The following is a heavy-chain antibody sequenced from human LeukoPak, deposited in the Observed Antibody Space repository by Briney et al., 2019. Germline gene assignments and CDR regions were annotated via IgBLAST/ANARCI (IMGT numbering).Heavy chain of an antibody. CDR1: GFTFTNAW. V-gene: IGHV3-48*02. CDR3: ARDLLDY. CDR2: ISHDSITT. J-gene: IGHJ4*02. Sequence: GGSLRLSCAASGFTFTNAWMNWVRQAPGKGLEWVSYISHDSITTYYADSVKGRFTISRDNAKNSLYLQMNSLRDEDTAVYFCARDLLDYWGQGTLVTVSS.